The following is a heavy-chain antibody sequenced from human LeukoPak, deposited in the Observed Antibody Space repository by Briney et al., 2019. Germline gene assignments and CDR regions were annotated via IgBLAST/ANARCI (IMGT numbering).Heavy chain of an antibody. CDR2: IGRSAST. V-gene: IGHV3-23*01. Sequence: PGGSLRLSCAASGFTFSTYDMQWVRQAPGKGLECVSGIGRSASTYYTDSVKGRFTISRDNSKNTLYLQMNSLRAENTAVYYCATGESFAFATWGQGTMVTVSS. D-gene: IGHD2-21*01. J-gene: IGHJ3*02. CDR1: GFTFSTYD. CDR3: ATGESFAFAT.